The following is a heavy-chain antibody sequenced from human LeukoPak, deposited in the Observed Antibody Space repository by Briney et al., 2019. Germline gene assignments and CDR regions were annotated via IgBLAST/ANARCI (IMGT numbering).Heavy chain of an antibody. CDR1: RFTFSSYA. Sequence: GGSLRLSCAASRFTFSSYAMNWVRQAPGKGLEWVSIIHSGGNTYYADSVKGRFTISRDNSKNTLYLQMNSLRVEDTAVYYCARANSATIPGADPWGQGTLVTVSS. D-gene: IGHD1-26*01. CDR3: ARANSATIPGADP. CDR2: IHSGGNT. V-gene: IGHV3-53*01. J-gene: IGHJ5*02.